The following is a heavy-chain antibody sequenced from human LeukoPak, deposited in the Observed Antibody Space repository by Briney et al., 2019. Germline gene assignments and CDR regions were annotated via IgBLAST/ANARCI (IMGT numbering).Heavy chain of an antibody. CDR1: GGSISSYY. V-gene: IGHV4-4*07. CDR3: ARKQFRGYSYGFDY. J-gene: IGHJ4*02. D-gene: IGHD5-18*01. Sequence: SETLSLTCTVSGGSISSYYWSWIRQPAGKGLEWIGRIYTSGSTNYNPSLKSRVTISVDTSKNQFSLKLSSVTAADTAVYYCARKQFRGYSYGFDYWGQGTLVTVSS. CDR2: IYTSGST.